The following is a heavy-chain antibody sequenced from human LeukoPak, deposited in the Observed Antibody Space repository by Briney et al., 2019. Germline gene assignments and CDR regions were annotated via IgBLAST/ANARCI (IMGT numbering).Heavy chain of an antibody. V-gene: IGHV3-7*01. CDR3: AREPIAAAD. D-gene: IGHD6-13*01. CDR1: GFTVSSNY. J-gene: IGHJ4*02. Sequence: PGGSPRLSCAASGFTVSSNYMSWVRQAPGKGLEWVANIKQDGSEKYYVDSVKGRFTISRDNAKNSLYLQMNSLRAEDTAVYYCAREPIAAADWGQGTLVTVSS. CDR2: IKQDGSEK.